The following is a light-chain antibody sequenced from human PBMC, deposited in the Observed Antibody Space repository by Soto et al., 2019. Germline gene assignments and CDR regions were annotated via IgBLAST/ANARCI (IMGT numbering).Light chain of an antibody. Sequence: LTQSPSTLSPSAGDRATISCRASQSVSNNYLAWYQQKPGQAPRLLIYGASSMASGIPDRFSGSGSGTEFTLTISRLEPDDLATYYCQQSYSTPRTFGRGTKVDIK. CDR1: QSVSNNY. J-gene: IGKJ1*01. CDR3: QQSYSTPRT. CDR2: GAS. V-gene: IGKV3D-20*02.